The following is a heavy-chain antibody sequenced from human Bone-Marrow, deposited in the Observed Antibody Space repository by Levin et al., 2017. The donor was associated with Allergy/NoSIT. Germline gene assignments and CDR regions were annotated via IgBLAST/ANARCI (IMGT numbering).Heavy chain of an antibody. CDR2: IKQDGSDR. V-gene: IGHV3-7*03. CDR1: GFIFSSYW. CDR3: ARGYPIDCSVYSCYSEL. J-gene: IGHJ1*01. D-gene: IGHD3-22*01. Sequence: GESLKISCRGDGFIFSSYWMSWVRQAPGKGLEWVANIKQDGSDRSYLDSVRGRFTISRDNAGNSLFLQMNSLRPEDTAIYYCARGYPIDCSVYSCYSELWGQGTLVAVTS.